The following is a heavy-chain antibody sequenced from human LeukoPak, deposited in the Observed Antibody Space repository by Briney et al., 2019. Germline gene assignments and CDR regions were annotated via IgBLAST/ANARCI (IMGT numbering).Heavy chain of an antibody. V-gene: IGHV3-7*01. Sequence: HPGGSLRLSCAASGFTFSSYWMSWVRQAPGKGLEWVANTKQDGSEKYYVDSVKDRFTISRDNAKNSLYLQMNSLRVEDTAVYYCARGIRMPDSWGQGTLVTVSS. D-gene: IGHD2-15*01. CDR1: GFTFSSYW. J-gene: IGHJ4*02. CDR3: ARGIRMPDS. CDR2: TKQDGSEK.